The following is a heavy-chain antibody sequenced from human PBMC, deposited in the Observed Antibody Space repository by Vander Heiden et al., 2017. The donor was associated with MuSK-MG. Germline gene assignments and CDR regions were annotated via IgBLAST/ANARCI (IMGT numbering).Heavy chain of an antibody. CDR2: INHSGST. D-gene: IGHD3-3*01. V-gene: IGHV4-34*01. CDR3: ARRRITILGVVKQLDY. CDR1: GGSFSGYY. Sequence: VQLQQWGAGLFKPSETLSLTCAVYGGSFSGYYWSWIRQPPGKGLGWIGEINHSGSTNCNPSLKSRVTISVDTSKSQFSLKLSSVTAADTAVYYCARRRITILGVVKQLDYWGQGTLVTVSS. J-gene: IGHJ4*02.